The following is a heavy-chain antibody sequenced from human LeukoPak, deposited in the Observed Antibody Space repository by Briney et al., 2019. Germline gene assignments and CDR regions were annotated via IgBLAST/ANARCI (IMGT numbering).Heavy chain of an antibody. D-gene: IGHD3-3*01. CDR1: GGTFSSYA. CDR2: IIPIFGTA. J-gene: IGHJ3*02. Sequence: ASVKVSCKASGGTFSSYAISWVRQAPGQGLEWMGGIIPIFGTANYAQKFQGRVTITADESTSTAYMELSSLRSEDTAVYYCARDRALRFLEWSLEAAPARSDAFDIWGQGTMVTVSS. V-gene: IGHV1-69*13. CDR3: ARDRALRFLEWSLEAAPARSDAFDI.